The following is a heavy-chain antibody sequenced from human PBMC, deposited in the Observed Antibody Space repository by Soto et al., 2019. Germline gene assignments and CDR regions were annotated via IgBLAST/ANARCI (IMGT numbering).Heavy chain of an antibody. CDR3: ARGPMAYTAPLDY. CDR1: GYTFTSYG. CDR2: ISTYNGDT. D-gene: IGHD2-21*01. J-gene: IGHJ4*02. Sequence: QVQLVQSGEEVKKPGASVKVSCKASGYTFTSYGFTWVRQAPGQGLERMGWISTYNGDTKYAQNLQGRVTMTTDTSARTAYMELRGLRSDDTAIYYCARGPMAYTAPLDYCGQGNLVTVSS. V-gene: IGHV1-18*01.